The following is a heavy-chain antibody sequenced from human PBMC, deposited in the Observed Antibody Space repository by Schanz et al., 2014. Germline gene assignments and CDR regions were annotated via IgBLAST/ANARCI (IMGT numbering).Heavy chain of an antibody. J-gene: IGHJ6*02. CDR2: IYYSGST. CDR1: GGSISSGGYY. Sequence: QVQLQESGPGLVKPSQTLSLTCTVSGGSISSGGYYWSWIRQHPGKGLEWIGYIYYSGSTYYNPSLKSRVTISVDTSKNQFSLKLSSVTAADTAVYYCARDSLRGATGGYGMDVWGQGTTVTASS. V-gene: IGHV4-31*03. D-gene: IGHD2-8*02. CDR3: ARDSLRGATGGYGMDV.